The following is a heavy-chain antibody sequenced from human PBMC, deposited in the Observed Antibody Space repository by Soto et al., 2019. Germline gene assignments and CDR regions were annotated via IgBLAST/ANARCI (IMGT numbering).Heavy chain of an antibody. CDR3: ARESVRYITIFGVVMNGMDV. Sequence: TLSLTCTVPDGSISGYYWSWIRQPPGKGLEWIGYIYYSGSTNYNPSLKSRVTISVDTSKNQFSLKLSSVTAADTAVYYCARESVRYITIFGVVMNGMDVWGQGTTVTVSS. CDR2: IYYSGST. D-gene: IGHD3-3*01. V-gene: IGHV4-59*01. CDR1: DGSISGYY. J-gene: IGHJ6*02.